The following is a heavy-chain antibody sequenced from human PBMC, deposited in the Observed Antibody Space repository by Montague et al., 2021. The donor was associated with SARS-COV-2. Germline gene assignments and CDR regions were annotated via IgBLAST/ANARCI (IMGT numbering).Heavy chain of an antibody. V-gene: IGHV4-34*01. CDR2: INQSGNT. D-gene: IGHD3-3*01. Sequence: SETLSLTCAVYGGSLSGYYWPWIRQTPGKGLEWIGEINQSGNTXXXPSXXXRLTISVDTSKKQFSLKLSSVTTADTAVYYCARGADYDFWSGYLRYKWFDPWGLGTPVTVSS. CDR1: GGSLSGYY. CDR3: ARGADYDFWSGYLRYKWFDP. J-gene: IGHJ5*02.